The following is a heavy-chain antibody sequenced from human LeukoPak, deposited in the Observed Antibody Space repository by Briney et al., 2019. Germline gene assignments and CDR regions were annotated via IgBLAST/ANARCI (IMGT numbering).Heavy chain of an antibody. CDR2: INPNSGGT. D-gene: IGHD6-19*01. V-gene: IGHV1-2*06. Sequence: GASVKVSCKASGYTFTSYGISWVRQAPGQGLEWMGRINPNSGGTNYAQKFQGRVTMTRDTSISTAYMELSRLRSDDTAVYYCASCRTSSGCSYWGQGTLVTVSS. J-gene: IGHJ4*02. CDR1: GYTFTSYG. CDR3: ASCRTSSGCSY.